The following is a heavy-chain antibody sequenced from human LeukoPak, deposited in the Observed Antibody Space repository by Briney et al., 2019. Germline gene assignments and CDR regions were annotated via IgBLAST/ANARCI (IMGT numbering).Heavy chain of an antibody. V-gene: IGHV4-30-2*01. D-gene: IGHD2-2*01. J-gene: IGHJ4*02. CDR2: IYHSGST. CDR1: GGSISSGGYS. CDR3: ASSIKKDIVVVPAATSFDY. Sequence: PSETLSLTCAVSGGSISSGGYSWSWIRRPPGKGLEWIGYIYHSGSTYYNPSLKSRVTISVDRSKNQFSLKLSSVTAADTAVYYCASSIKKDIVVVPAATSFDYWGQGTLVTVSS.